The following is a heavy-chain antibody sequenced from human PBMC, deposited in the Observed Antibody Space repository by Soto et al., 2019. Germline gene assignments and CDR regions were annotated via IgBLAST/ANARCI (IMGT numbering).Heavy chain of an antibody. V-gene: IGHV3-66*01. CDR1: GFSVSSYY. CDR3: AGDRRDGDTM. CDR2: IYRGGDI. J-gene: IGHJ4*02. Sequence: EVQVVESGGGLVQPGGSLRLSCAASGFSVSSYYMSWFRQAPGKGLEWVSVIYRGGDIYYADSVQGRFTTSRDISRNSLDLQMNSLRVEDTAVYYCAGDRRDGDTMWGQGVVVTVSS. D-gene: IGHD3-3*01.